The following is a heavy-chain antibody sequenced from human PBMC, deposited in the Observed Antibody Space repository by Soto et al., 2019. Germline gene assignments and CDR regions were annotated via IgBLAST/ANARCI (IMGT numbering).Heavy chain of an antibody. D-gene: IGHD3-10*01. J-gene: IGHJ5*02. CDR3: ARFKGGGGSGSYYETYNWFDP. Sequence: PSETLSLTCTVSGGSISSYYWSWIRQPPGKGLEWIGYIYYSGSTNYNPSLKSRVTISVDTSKNQFSLKLSSVTAADTAVYYCARFKGGGGSGSYYETYNWFDPWGQGTLVTVSS. V-gene: IGHV4-59*01. CDR1: GGSISSYY. CDR2: IYYSGST.